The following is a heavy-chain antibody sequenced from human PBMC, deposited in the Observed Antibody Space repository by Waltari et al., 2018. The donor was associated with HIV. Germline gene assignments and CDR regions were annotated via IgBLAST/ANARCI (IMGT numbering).Heavy chain of an antibody. J-gene: IGHJ4*02. D-gene: IGHD5-18*01. CDR1: GFTFSTLG. Sequence: EVQLVESGGGLVKPGGSLRLSCAALGFTFSTLGMNWVRQAPGKGLEWVSSISGSSDYLYYGDSVKGRFTISRDNAKDSLYLQMNSLRAEDTAIYYCARRVSGYIYDFFDLWGQGTLVTVSS. V-gene: IGHV3-21*02. CDR2: ISGSSDYL. CDR3: ARRVSGYIYDFFDL.